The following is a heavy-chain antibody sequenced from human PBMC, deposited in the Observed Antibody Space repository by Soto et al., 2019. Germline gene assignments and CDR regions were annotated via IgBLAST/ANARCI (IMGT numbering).Heavy chain of an antibody. CDR3: ATEPRYGDYENY. J-gene: IGHJ4*02. V-gene: IGHV3-7*01. CDR2: INLDGGEK. D-gene: IGHD4-17*01. Sequence: EVQLVGSGGGLVQPGGSLRLSCAASGFTFTRYCMSWVRQAPGKGLQWVANINLDGGEKYYVDAVKGRFTISRDNAKNSLYLQMNSLRGEDTAVYYCATEPRYGDYENYWGQGTQVTVSS. CDR1: GFTFTRYC.